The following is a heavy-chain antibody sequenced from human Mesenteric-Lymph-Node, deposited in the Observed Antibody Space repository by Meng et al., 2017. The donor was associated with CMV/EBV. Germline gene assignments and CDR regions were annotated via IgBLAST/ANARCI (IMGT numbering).Heavy chain of an antibody. CDR1: GGTFSSYT. CDR2: IIPILGIA. D-gene: IGHD6-13*01. CDR3: AGGIAAAGSRWFDP. V-gene: IGHV1-69*02. Sequence: QVQLVQSGAELKKPGSSVQASCKASGGTFSSYTISWVRQAPGQGLEWMGRIIPILGIANYAQKFQGRVTITADKSTSTAYMELGSLRSEDTAVYYCAGGIAAAGSRWFDPWGQGTLVTVSS. J-gene: IGHJ5*02.